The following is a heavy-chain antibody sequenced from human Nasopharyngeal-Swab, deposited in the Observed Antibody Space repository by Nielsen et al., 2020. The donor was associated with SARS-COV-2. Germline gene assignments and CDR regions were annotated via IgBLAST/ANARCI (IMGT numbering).Heavy chain of an antibody. V-gene: IGHV1-69*01. CDR2: IIPIFGTA. Sequence: WVRQAPGQGLEWMGGIIPIFGTANYAQKLQGRVTITADESTSTAYMELSSLRSEDTAVYYCARGPTYYYGSGSRNWFDPWGQGTLVTVSS. D-gene: IGHD3-10*01. J-gene: IGHJ5*02. CDR3: ARGPTYYYGSGSRNWFDP.